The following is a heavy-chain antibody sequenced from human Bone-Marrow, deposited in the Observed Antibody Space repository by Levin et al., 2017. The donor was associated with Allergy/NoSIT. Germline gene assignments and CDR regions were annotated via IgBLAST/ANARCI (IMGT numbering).Heavy chain of an antibody. J-gene: IGHJ3*01. D-gene: IGHD6-13*01. CDR3: AREAAGSSAFDL. V-gene: IGHV3-13*01. CDR2: IGTTGDT. Sequence: GESLKISCAASGFTFSSYDMHWVRQPTGKGLEWVSSIGTTGDTYYPGSVKGRFTISRENAKNSLYLQMSSLGAGDTAVYYCAREAAGSSAFDLWGQGTMVTVSS. CDR1: GFTFSSYD.